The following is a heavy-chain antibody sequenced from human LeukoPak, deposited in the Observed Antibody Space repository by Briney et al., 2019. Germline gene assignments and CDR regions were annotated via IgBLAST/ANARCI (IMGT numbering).Heavy chain of an antibody. CDR3: ARDRNTDFWSGYYTNYCDY. CDR2: IKQDGSEK. V-gene: IGHV3-7*01. J-gene: IGHJ4*02. D-gene: IGHD3-3*01. Sequence: PGGSLRLSCVASGFIFSDYSMDWVRQAPGKGLEWVATIKQDGSEKYYVDSVKGRFTISRDNAKNSLYLQMNSLRAEDTAVYYCARDRNTDFWSGYYTNYCDYWGQGTLVTVSS. CDR1: GFIFSDYS.